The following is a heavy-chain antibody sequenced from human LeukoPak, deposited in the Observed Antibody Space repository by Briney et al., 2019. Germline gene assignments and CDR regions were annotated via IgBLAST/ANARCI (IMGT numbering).Heavy chain of an antibody. Sequence: PGGSLRLSCAASGFTFSSYWMSWVRQAPGKGLEWVANIKQDGSEKYYVDSVKGRFTISRDNAKNSLYLQMNSPRAEDTAVYYCARDREPDYDFWSGPSDYWGQGTLVTVSS. CDR3: ARDREPDYDFWSGPSDY. D-gene: IGHD3-3*01. CDR2: IKQDGSEK. V-gene: IGHV3-7*01. J-gene: IGHJ4*02. CDR1: GFTFSSYW.